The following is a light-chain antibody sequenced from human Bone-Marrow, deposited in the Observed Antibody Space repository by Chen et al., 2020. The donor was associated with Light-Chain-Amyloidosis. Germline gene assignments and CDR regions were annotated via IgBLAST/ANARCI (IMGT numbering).Light chain of an antibody. Sequence: QSALTQPASVSGSPGQSITISCTGTSSDVGGDNHVSWYQQHPDKAPTLMIYEVTNRPSWVPARFAGDKSDNTASLTIAGLQTEDEADDFCSSYTITLILVFGSGTRVTVL. J-gene: IGLJ1*01. CDR3: SSYTITLILV. V-gene: IGLV2-14*01. CDR2: EVT. CDR1: SSDVGGDNH.